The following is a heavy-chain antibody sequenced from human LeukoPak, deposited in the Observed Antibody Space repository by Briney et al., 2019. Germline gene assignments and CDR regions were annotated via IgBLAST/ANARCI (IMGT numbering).Heavy chain of an antibody. CDR2: IIPIFGTA. CDR3: ATGNYYDSSGYLIDY. Sequence: ASVKVSCKASGGSFSSYSISWVRQAPGRGLEGMGGIIPIFGTANYAQKFQGRVTITADESTSTAYMELSSLRSEDTAVYYCATGNYYDSSGYLIDYWGQGTLVTVSS. V-gene: IGHV1-69*01. J-gene: IGHJ4*02. CDR1: GGSFSSYS. D-gene: IGHD3-22*01.